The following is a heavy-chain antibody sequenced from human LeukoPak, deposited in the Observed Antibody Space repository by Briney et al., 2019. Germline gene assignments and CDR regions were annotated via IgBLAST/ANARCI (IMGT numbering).Heavy chain of an antibody. CDR3: AKGLTAAAIPDYFDY. D-gene: IGHD2-2*02. CDR2: ISGSGGST. Sequence: GGSLRLSCAASGFTFSSYAKSWVRQAPGKGLEWVSAISGSGGSTYYADSVKGRFTISRDNSKNTLYLQMNSLRAEDTAVYYCAKGLTAAAIPDYFDYWGQGTLVTVSS. V-gene: IGHV3-23*01. J-gene: IGHJ4*02. CDR1: GFTFSSYA.